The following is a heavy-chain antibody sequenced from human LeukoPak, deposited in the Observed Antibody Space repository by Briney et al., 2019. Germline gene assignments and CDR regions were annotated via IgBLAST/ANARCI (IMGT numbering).Heavy chain of an antibody. CDR2: IHYSGST. Sequence: SETLSLTCTVSGGAVSSGSYHWSWIRQPPGQGLEWIGYIHYSGSTKYNPSLKSRVTMSVDTSKNQFSLKVTSVTAADTAIYYYTRTNYGDYNWFDPWGQGTLVTVSS. CDR3: TRTNYGDYNWFDP. V-gene: IGHV4-61*01. CDR1: GGAVSSGSYH. D-gene: IGHD4-17*01. J-gene: IGHJ5*02.